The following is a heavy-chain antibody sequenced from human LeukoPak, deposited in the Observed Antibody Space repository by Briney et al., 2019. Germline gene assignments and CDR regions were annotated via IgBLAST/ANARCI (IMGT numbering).Heavy chain of an antibody. CDR2: IWYDGSNK. CDR3: ARDHPSYGLDY. J-gene: IGHJ4*02. CDR1: GFTFSSYG. V-gene: IGHV3-33*01. Sequence: GGSLRLSCAASGFTFSSYGMHWVRQAPGKGLEGVAVIWYDGSNKYYADSVKGRFTISRDNSKSTLYLQMNSRRAEDTAVYYCARDHPSYGLDYWGQGTLVTVSS. D-gene: IGHD2/OR15-2a*01.